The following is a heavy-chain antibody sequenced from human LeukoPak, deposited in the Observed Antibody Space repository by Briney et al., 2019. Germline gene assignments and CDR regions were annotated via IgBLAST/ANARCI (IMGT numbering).Heavy chain of an antibody. D-gene: IGHD1-26*01. CDR1: GFTFGSYA. V-gene: IGHV3-23*01. J-gene: IGHJ4*02. CDR2: ISASGGST. CDR3: AKALSGSYYFDF. Sequence: GGSLRLSCAASGFTFGSYAMSWVRQAPGKGLEWVSAISASGGSTYYADSVKGRFTISRDNSKNTLYLQMNSLRAEDTAAYYCAKALSGSYYFDFWGQGTLVTVSS.